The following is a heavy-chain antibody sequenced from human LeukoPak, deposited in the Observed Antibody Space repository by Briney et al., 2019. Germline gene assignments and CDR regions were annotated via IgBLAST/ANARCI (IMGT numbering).Heavy chain of an antibody. V-gene: IGHV3-23*01. Sequence: GGSLRLSCAASGFTFSSYAMSWVRQAPGKGLEWVSAISGSGGSTYYADSVKGRFTISRDNSKNTLYLQMNSLRAEDTAVYYCAKDGEARYFDWTGNWFDPWGQGTLVTVSS. CDR1: GFTFSSYA. CDR2: ISGSGGST. CDR3: AKDGEARYFDWTGNWFDP. J-gene: IGHJ5*02. D-gene: IGHD3-9*01.